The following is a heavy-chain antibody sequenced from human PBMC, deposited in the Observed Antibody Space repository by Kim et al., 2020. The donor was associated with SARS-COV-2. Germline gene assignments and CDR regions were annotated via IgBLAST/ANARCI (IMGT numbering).Heavy chain of an antibody. V-gene: IGHV5-51*01. J-gene: IGHJ4*02. CDR3: AREGTPTTYYDILTGYYSGYYFDS. D-gene: IGHD3-9*01. Sequence: GESLKISCKGSGYSFTSYWIGWVRQMPGKGLEWMGIIYPGDSDTRYSPSFQGQVTISADKSISTAYLQWSSLKASDTAMYYCAREGTPTTYYDILTGYYSGYYFDSWGQGTLVTVSS. CDR2: IYPGDSDT. CDR1: GYSFTSYW.